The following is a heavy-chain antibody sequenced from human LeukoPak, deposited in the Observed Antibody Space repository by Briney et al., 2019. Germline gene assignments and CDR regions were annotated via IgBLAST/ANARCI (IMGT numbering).Heavy chain of an antibody. V-gene: IGHV4-59*01. CDR3: ATDIAAAGTAFDI. Sequence: SETLSLTCTVSGGSISSYYWSWIRQPPGKGLEWIGYIYYSGSTNYNPSLKSLVTISVDTSKNQFSLKLSSVTAADTAVYYCATDIAAAGTAFDIWGQGTMVTVSS. CDR2: IYYSGST. D-gene: IGHD6-13*01. J-gene: IGHJ3*02. CDR1: GGSISSYY.